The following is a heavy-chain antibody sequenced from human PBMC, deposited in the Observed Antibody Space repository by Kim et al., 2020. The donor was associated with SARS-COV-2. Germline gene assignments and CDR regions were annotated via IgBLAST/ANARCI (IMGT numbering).Heavy chain of an antibody. CDR1: GFTFSSYA. CDR3: ARDPLGGWFGEPSYYFD. Sequence: GGSLRLSCAASGFTFSSYAMHWVRQAPGKGLEWVAVISYDGSNKYYADSVKGRFTISRDNSKNTLYLQMNSLRAEDTAVYYCARDPLGGWFGEPSYYFD. CDR2: ISYDGSNK. J-gene: IGHJ4*01. D-gene: IGHD3-10*01. V-gene: IGHV3-30-3*01.